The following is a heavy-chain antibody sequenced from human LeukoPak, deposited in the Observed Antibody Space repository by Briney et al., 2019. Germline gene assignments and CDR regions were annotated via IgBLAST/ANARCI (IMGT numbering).Heavy chain of an antibody. CDR1: GGSVSSSSYY. J-gene: IGHJ5*02. D-gene: IGHD2-2*01. V-gene: IGHV4-39*01. CDR2: IYYGGST. CDR3: ARQVVVVPAAKGLYYDFWSGLPVYWFDP. Sequence: PSETLSLTCTVSGGSVSSSSYYWGWIRQPPGKGLEWIGNIYYGGSTYYNPSLKSRVTISVDTSKNQFSLKLSSVTAADTAVYYCARQVVVVPAAKGLYYDFWSGLPVYWFDPWGQGTLVTVSS.